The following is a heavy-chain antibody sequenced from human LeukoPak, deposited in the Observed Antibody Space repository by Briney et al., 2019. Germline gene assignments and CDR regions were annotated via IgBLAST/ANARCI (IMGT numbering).Heavy chain of an antibody. V-gene: IGHV3-7*01. CDR1: GFTFGSYW. J-gene: IGHJ3*02. CDR3: ARDLDGGSTRKTGAFDI. D-gene: IGHD2-2*01. CDR2: IKQDGSEK. Sequence: GGSLRLSCAASGFTFGSYWMTWVRQAPGKGLEWVASIKQDGSEKFYVHSMKGRFTISRDNAKNSLYLQMNSLRAEDTAVYYCARDLDGGSTRKTGAFDIWGQGTMVTVSS.